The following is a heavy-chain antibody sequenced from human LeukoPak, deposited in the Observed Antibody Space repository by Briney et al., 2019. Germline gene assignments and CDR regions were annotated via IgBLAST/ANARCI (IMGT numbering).Heavy chain of an antibody. D-gene: IGHD6-13*01. Sequence: ASVKVSCKASGGTFSSYAISWVRQAPGRGLEWMGGIIPIFGTANYAQKFQGRVTITADESTSTAYMELSSLRSEDTAVYYCARDYGKHSSSCPVYWGQGTLVTVSS. CDR2: IIPIFGTA. CDR3: ARDYGKHSSSCPVY. CDR1: GGTFSSYA. V-gene: IGHV1-69*13. J-gene: IGHJ4*02.